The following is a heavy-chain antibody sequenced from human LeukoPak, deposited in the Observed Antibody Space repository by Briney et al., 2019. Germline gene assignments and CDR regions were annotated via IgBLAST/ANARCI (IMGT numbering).Heavy chain of an antibody. CDR1: GGSISSSSYY. V-gene: IGHV4-39*01. Sequence: PSETLSLTCTVSGGSISSSSYYWGWIRQPPGKGLEWIGSIYYSGSTYYNPSLKSRVTISVDTSKNQFSLKLSSVTAADTAVYYCAKETVDTAVVVDYWGQGTLVTVSS. CDR3: AKETVDTAVVVDY. D-gene: IGHD5-18*01. J-gene: IGHJ4*02. CDR2: IYYSGST.